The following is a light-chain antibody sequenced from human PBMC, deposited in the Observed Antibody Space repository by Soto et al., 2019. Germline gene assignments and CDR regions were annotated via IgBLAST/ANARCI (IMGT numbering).Light chain of an antibody. V-gene: IGKV1-39*01. CDR2: AAS. Sequence: EIQMTQSPSSLSAYVGDRVTITCRASQSISSYLNWYQQKPGKAPKLLIYAASSLQSGVPSRFSGSGSGTDFTLTISSLQPEDFATYYCQQSYSTPPDTFGQGTRLEIK. J-gene: IGKJ5*01. CDR3: QQSYSTPPDT. CDR1: QSISSY.